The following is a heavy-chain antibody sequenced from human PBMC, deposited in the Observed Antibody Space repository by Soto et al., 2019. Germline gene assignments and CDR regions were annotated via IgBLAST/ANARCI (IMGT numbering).Heavy chain of an antibody. J-gene: IGHJ4*02. CDR2: ISNDGSNR. CDR3: AKASSHYGSGSYYTIDY. V-gene: IGHV3-30*18. D-gene: IGHD3-10*01. CDR1: GFTFSSYG. Sequence: QVQLVESGGGVVQPGRSLRLSCAASGFTFSSYGMHWVRQAPGKGLEWVAVISNDGSNRYYEDSVKGRFTISRDYSKNTVYLQTNSLRAEDTAVYHCAKASSHYGSGSYYTIDYWGQGTLVTVSS.